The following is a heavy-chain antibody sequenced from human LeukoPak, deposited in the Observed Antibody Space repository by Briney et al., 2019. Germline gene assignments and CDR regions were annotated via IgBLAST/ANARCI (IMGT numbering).Heavy chain of an antibody. CDR1: GFIFSKAW. CDR2: IKPKTDDGTT. CDR3: TSALNLVLGELLGY. J-gene: IGHJ4*02. D-gene: IGHD3-16*01. Sequence: GGSLRLSCAASGFIFSKAWMAWVRQAPGKGLEWVGHIKPKTDDGTTDYAAPVKGRFTISRDDSKSTLYLQMNSLNTEDTAVYFCTSALNLVLGELLGYWGQGTLVTVSS. V-gene: IGHV3-15*01.